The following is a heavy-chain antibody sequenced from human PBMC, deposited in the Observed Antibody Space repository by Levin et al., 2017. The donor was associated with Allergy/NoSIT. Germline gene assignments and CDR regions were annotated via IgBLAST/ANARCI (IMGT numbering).Heavy chain of an antibody. CDR1: GFTFSSYA. CDR3: ARDRDSSFGGYYYGMDV. J-gene: IGHJ6*02. Sequence: PGGSLRLSCAASGFTFSSYAMHWVRQAPGKGLEWVAVISYDGSNKYYADSVKGRFTISRDNSKNTLYLQMNSLRAEDTAVYYCARDRDSSFGGYYYGMDVWGQGTTVTVSS. V-gene: IGHV3-30-3*01. CDR2: ISYDGSNK. D-gene: IGHD6-13*01.